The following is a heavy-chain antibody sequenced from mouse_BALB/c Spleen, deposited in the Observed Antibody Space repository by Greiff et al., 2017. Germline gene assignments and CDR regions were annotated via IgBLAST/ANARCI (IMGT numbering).Heavy chain of an antibody. J-gene: IGHJ4*01. CDR2: IWGGGST. D-gene: IGHD2-14*01. CDR1: GFSLSRYS. Sequence: VQLQESGPGLVAPSQSLSITCTVSGFSLSRYSVHWVRQPPGKGLEWLGMIWGGGSTDYNSALKSRLSISKDNSKSQVFLKMNSLQTDDTAMYYCARNSYYYRYEGYAMDYWGQGTSVTVSS. V-gene: IGHV2-6-4*01. CDR3: ARNSYYYRYEGYAMDY.